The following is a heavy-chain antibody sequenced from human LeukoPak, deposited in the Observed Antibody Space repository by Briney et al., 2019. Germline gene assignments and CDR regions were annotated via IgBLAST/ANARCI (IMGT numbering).Heavy chain of an antibody. V-gene: IGHV3-30*18. J-gene: IGHJ4*02. D-gene: IGHD3-16*01. CDR2: ISSDESEE. Sequence: PGGSLRLSCAASGFTFSSYAMSWVRQAPGKGLEWVAVISSDESEEYYGDSVKGRFTISRDNSKNTLYLQTSDMRNEDTAVYYCAKSESGSAYLAQDYWGQGTLVTVSS. CDR1: GFTFSSYA. CDR3: AKSESGSAYLAQDY.